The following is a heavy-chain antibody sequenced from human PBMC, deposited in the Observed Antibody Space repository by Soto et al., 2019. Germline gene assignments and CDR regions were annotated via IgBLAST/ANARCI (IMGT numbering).Heavy chain of an antibody. D-gene: IGHD3-22*01. J-gene: IGHJ4*02. V-gene: IGHV3-33*01. CDR1: GYSFSKFA. Sequence: PGGSLGLSCAASGYSFSKFAMHWVRQAPGKGLECVAVIWFDGSKRDYADSVKGRFTVSRDNSENTLSLQMNNLRAEDTGVYYCAREGDSSGSPVYFDSWGQGPVLTVSS. CDR2: IWFDGSKR. CDR3: AREGDSSGSPVYFDS.